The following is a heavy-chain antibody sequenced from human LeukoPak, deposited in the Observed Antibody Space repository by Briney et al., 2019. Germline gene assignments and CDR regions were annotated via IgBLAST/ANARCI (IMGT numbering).Heavy chain of an antibody. CDR1: GVTFSSHG. CDR2: ISGSGYNT. Sequence: GGSLRLSCAASGVTFSSHGMSWVRQAPGKGLEWVSTISGSGYNTYYADSVMGRFTISRDNSKNTMYLQMNSLRAEDTAVYYCAKGAEEGVVITSVYYYYMDVWGKGTTVTISS. V-gene: IGHV3-23*01. D-gene: IGHD3-22*01. J-gene: IGHJ6*03. CDR3: AKGAEEGVVITSVYYYYMDV.